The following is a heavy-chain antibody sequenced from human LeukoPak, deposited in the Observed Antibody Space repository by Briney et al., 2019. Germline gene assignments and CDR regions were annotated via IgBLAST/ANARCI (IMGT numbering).Heavy chain of an antibody. D-gene: IGHD6-19*01. V-gene: IGHV3-23*01. CDR1: GFTFSSYG. CDR2: ISGSGGST. CDR3: AKVRVAGHDAFDI. J-gene: IGHJ3*02. Sequence: TGGSLRLSCAASGFTFSSYGMSWVRQAPGKGLEWVSAISGSGGSTYYADSVKGRFTISRDNSKNTLYLQMNSLRAEDTAVYYCAKVRVAGHDAFDIWGQGTMVTVSS.